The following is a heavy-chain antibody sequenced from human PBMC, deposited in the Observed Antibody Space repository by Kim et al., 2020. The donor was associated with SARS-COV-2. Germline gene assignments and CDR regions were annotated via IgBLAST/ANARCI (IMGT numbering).Heavy chain of an antibody. CDR2: IIPIFGTA. V-gene: IGHV1-69*13. CDR3: ARVIVVVVAATEWFDP. J-gene: IGHJ5*02. CDR1: GGTFSSYA. Sequence: SVKVSCKASGGTFSSYAISWVRQAPGQGLEWMGGIIPIFGTANYAQKFQGRVMITADESTSTAYMELSSLRSEDTAVYYCARVIVVVVAATEWFDPWGQGTLVTVSS. D-gene: IGHD2-15*01.